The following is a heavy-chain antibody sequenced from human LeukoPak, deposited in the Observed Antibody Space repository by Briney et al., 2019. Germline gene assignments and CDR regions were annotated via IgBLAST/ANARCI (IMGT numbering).Heavy chain of an antibody. Sequence: GGSLRLSCAASGFTVSSNYMSWVRQAPGKGLEWVSVIYSGGSTYYADSVKGRFTISRDNSKNTLYLQMNSLRAEDTAVYYCARGMGRYSSAWHFDYWGQGTLVTVSS. V-gene: IGHV3-53*01. J-gene: IGHJ4*02. D-gene: IGHD6-19*01. CDR1: GFTVSSNY. CDR2: IYSGGST. CDR3: ARGMGRYSSAWHFDY.